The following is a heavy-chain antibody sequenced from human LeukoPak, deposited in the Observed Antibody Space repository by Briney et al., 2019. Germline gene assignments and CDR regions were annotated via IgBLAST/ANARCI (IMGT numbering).Heavy chain of an antibody. CDR3: AKEWGNYGDYLHFDY. Sequence: GGSLRLSCAASGFTFSSYGMSWVRQAPGEGLEWVSVISGSGSSTYYADSVKGRVTISRDNSKNTLYLQMDSLRAEDTAVYYCAKEWGNYGDYLHFDYWGQGTLVTVSS. CDR1: GFTFSSYG. V-gene: IGHV3-23*01. D-gene: IGHD4-17*01. J-gene: IGHJ4*02. CDR2: ISGSGSST.